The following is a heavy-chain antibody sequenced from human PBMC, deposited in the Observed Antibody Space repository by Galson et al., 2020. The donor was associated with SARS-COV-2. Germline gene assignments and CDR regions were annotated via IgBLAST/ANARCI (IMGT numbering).Heavy chain of an antibody. CDR1: GFTFTSSA. CDR2: IVVGSGNT. Sequence: SVKVSCKASGFTFTSSAMQWVRQARGQRLEWIGWIVVGSGNTTYAQKFQERVTSTRDMSTSTAYMELSSLRSEDTAVYYCTAPYCSSTSGQDGFDIWGQGTMVTVSS. CDR3: TAPYCSSTSGQDGFDI. D-gene: IGHD2-2*01. J-gene: IGHJ3*02. V-gene: IGHV1-58*02.